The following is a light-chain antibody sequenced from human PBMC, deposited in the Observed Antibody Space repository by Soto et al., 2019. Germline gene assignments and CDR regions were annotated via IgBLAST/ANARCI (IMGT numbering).Light chain of an antibody. J-gene: IGKJ2*01. CDR1: QSLLHSNGYNY. Sequence: DIVMTQSPLSLPVTPGEPASISCRSSQSLLHSNGYNYLAWYLQKPGQSPQRLIYLGSNRASGGPDRFSGSGPGPALTMKIRRVEAEYVGVFYCMQGLQSPNTFGQGTKLDIK. CDR3: MQGLQSPNT. V-gene: IGKV2-28*01. CDR2: LGS.